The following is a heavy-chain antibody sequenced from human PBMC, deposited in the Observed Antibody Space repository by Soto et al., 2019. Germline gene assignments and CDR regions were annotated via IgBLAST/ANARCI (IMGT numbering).Heavy chain of an antibody. CDR1: GHTFTSYG. Sequence: ASVKVSCKASGHTFTSYGISWVRQAPGQGLEWMGWISAYNGNTNYAQKLQGRVTMTTDTSTSTAYMELRSLRSDDTAVYYCARWQYYYDSSGYSYWGQGTLVTVSS. CDR3: ARWQYYYDSSGYSY. J-gene: IGHJ4*02. CDR2: ISAYNGNT. V-gene: IGHV1-18*01. D-gene: IGHD3-22*01.